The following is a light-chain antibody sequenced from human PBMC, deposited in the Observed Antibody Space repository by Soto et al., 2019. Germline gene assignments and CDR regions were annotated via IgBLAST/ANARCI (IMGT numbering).Light chain of an antibody. J-gene: IGKJ5*01. Sequence: EVVMTQCPATLSLSPGERGTLSCRASQTVSRNLAWYQQRPGQAPRLLIYDISTRATGVPARFSGSGSETEFTLTIRSMKSEDFAVYFCQQYNNWPSFGQGTRLEIK. CDR2: DIS. V-gene: IGKV3-15*01. CDR3: QQYNNWPS. CDR1: QTVSRN.